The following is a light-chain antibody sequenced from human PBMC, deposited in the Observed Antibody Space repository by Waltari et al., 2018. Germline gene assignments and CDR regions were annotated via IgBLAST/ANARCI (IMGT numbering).Light chain of an antibody. CDR1: ALPKKY. CDR2: EDN. J-gene: IGLJ2*01. CDR3: YSTDNSGNYRV. Sequence: SYELTQPPSVSVSPGQTARITCSGDALPKKYVSWYQQKSCQAPVLVIYEDNTRASGIPERFSGSTSGTVATLSVSGAQVDDEADYYCYSTDNSGNYRVFGGGTKLTVL. V-gene: IGLV3-10*01.